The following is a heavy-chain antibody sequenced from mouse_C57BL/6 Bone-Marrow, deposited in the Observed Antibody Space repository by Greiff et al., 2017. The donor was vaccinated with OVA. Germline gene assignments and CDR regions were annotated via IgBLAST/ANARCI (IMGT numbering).Heavy chain of an antibody. CDR2: IGPGSGST. V-gene: IGHV1-77*01. CDR1: GYTFTDYY. CDR3: ARDRALLPFYYDYEDAMDY. D-gene: IGHD2-4*01. J-gene: IGHJ4*01. Sequence: QVQLQQSGAELVKPGASVKISCKASGYTFTDYYINWVKQRPGQGLEWIGKIGPGSGSTYYNEKFKGKATLTADKSSSTAYMQLSSLTSEDSAVYFCARDRALLPFYYDYEDAMDYWGQGTSVTVSS.